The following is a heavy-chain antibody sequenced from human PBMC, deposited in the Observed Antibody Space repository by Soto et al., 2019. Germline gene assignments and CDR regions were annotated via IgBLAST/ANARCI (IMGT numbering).Heavy chain of an antibody. Sequence: EVQLLESGGGLVQPGGSLRLSCAASGFVFSTYTMSWVRQAPGRGLEWVANVSGDVGTTYHADSVKGRFIISRDNAKKTRYLHINILRAVERVVDYCAKIAYCSYYDGFGEQDAVAVGGQGTMFTV. D-gene: IGHD2-21*01. V-gene: IGHV3-23*01. J-gene: IGHJ3*01. CDR3: AKIAYCSYYDGFGEQDAVAV. CDR1: GFVFSTYT. CDR2: VSGDVGTT.